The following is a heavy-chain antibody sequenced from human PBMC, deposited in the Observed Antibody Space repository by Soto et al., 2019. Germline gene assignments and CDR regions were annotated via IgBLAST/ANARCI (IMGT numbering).Heavy chain of an antibody. J-gene: IGHJ4*02. CDR3: ARDRTGSSGFDY. D-gene: IGHD3-22*01. V-gene: IGHV4-30-2*01. CDR1: GGSISSGGYS. Sequence: LSLTCAVSGGSISSGGYSWSWIRQPPGKGLEWIGYIYHSGSTYYNPSLKSRVTISVDRSKNQFSLKLSSVTAADTAVYYCARDRTGSSGFDYWGQGTLVTVSS. CDR2: IYHSGST.